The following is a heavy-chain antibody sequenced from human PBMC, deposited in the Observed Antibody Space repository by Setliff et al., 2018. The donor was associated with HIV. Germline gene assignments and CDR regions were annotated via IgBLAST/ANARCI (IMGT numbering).Heavy chain of an antibody. CDR3: AKDGRTWGYPDY. CDR2: ISGSGGST. V-gene: IGHV3-23*01. CDR1: GFTFSSYA. J-gene: IGHJ4*02. D-gene: IGHD7-27*01. Sequence: SCAASGFTFSSYAMSWVRQAPGKGLEWVSAISGSGGSTYYADSVKGRFTISRDNSKNTLYLQMNSLRAEDTAVYYCAKDGRTWGYPDYWGQGTLVTSPQ.